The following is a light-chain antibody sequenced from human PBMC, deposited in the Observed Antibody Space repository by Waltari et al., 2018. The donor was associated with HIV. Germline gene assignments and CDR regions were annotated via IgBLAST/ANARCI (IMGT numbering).Light chain of an antibody. CDR3: CSYAGNSTFVV. CDR1: SSDVGSYNL. CDR2: EGS. Sequence: QSALTQPASVSGSPGQSITISCTGTSSDVGSYNLVSWYQQHPGKAPKLMIYEGSKRPSGVSNRFSGSKSGNTASLTISGLQAEDETDYYCCSYAGNSTFVVFGVGTKLTVL. V-gene: IGLV2-23*03. J-gene: IGLJ2*01.